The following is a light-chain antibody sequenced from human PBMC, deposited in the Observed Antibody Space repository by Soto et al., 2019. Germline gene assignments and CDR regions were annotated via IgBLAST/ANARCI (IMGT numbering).Light chain of an antibody. CDR1: QSVGSK. V-gene: IGKV3-15*01. J-gene: IGKJ1*01. CDR3: QQYSNWPPAWT. CDR2: GAS. Sequence: EIVMTQSPSTLSVSPGERVTLSCRASQSVGSKLAWYQQKPGQAPRLLIYGASTRATGIPARFSGSGSGTDFTLTISSLQSEDFVVYYCQQYSNWPPAWTFGQGTEVEI.